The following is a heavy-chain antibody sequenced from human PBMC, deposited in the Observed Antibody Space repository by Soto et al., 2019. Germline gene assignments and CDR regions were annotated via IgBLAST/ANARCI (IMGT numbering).Heavy chain of an antibody. CDR2: IIPIFGSA. CDR1: GGTFSSYA. CDR3: ARDLKRYYDSSGYGYYYYGMDV. V-gene: IGHV1-69*01. J-gene: IGHJ6*02. Sequence: QVQLVQSGAEVKKPGSSVKVSCKASGGTFSSYAISWVRQAPGQGLEWMGGIIPIFGSANYAQNFQGRVTITADESTSTAYMDLSSLRSEDTAVYYCARDLKRYYDSSGYGYYYYGMDVWGQGTTVTVSS. D-gene: IGHD3-22*01.